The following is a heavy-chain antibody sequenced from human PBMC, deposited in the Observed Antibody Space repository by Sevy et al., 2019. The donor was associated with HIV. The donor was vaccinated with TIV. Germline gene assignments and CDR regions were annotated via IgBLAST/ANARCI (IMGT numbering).Heavy chain of an antibody. Sequence: GGSLRLSCAASRFTFSSYGMHWVRQAPGKGLEWVAVISYDGSNKYADSVKGRFTITRDNSKTTLYLRMNSLRPEDTAVYSCEKAQDGSGDSAYGMDVWGQGTTVTVSS. V-gene: IGHV3-30*18. D-gene: IGHD2-21*01. CDR1: RFTFSSYG. J-gene: IGHJ6*02. CDR3: EKAQDGSGDSAYGMDV. CDR2: ISYDGSNK.